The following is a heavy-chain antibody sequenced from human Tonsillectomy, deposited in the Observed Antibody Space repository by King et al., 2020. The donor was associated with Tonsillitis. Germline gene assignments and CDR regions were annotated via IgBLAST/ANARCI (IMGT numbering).Heavy chain of an antibody. J-gene: IGHJ5*02. CDR3: TRGRIGVLYSSSPSTNWFDP. D-gene: IGHD6-13*01. CDR2: INHSGNT. CDR1: GGSFSGYY. V-gene: IGHV4-34*01. Sequence: VQLQQWGAGLLKPSETLSLTCAVYGGSFSGYYWSWIRQSPGKGLEWIGEINHSGNTNYNPSLKSRLTISVDTSKNQFSLKVSSVTAADTAVYYCTRGRIGVLYSSSPSTNWFDPWGQGTLVTVSS.